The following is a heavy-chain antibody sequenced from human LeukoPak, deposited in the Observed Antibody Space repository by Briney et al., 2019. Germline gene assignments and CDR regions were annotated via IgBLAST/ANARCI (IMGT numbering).Heavy chain of an antibody. Sequence: ASVKVSCKASGYTFTSYGISWVRQAPGQGLEWMGWISAYNGNTNYAQKLQGRVTMATDTSTSTAYMELRSLRSEDTAVYYCARDQWGAAAGAFDYWGQGTLVTVSS. CDR3: ARDQWGAAAGAFDY. CDR2: ISAYNGNT. V-gene: IGHV1-18*01. J-gene: IGHJ4*02. D-gene: IGHD6-13*01. CDR1: GYTFTSYG.